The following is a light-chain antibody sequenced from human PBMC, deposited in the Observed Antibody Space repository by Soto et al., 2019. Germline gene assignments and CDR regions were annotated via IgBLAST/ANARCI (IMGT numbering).Light chain of an antibody. Sequence: EIVLTQSPGTLSLSPGERATLSCRASQSVSSSYLALYQQKPGQAPRLLIYGASSRATGIPDRFSGSGSGTDFTLTISRLEPEDFAVYYCQQYGSSHMYTFGQGTKLEIK. CDR2: GAS. J-gene: IGKJ2*01. CDR1: QSVSSSY. CDR3: QQYGSSHMYT. V-gene: IGKV3-20*01.